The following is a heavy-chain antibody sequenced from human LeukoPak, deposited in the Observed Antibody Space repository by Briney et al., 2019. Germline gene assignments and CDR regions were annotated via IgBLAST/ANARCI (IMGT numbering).Heavy chain of an antibody. V-gene: IGHV3-64D*09. D-gene: IGHD2-15*01. CDR1: GFPFSSYA. CDR3: VRGYSFGPYGMDV. Sequence: GGSLRLSCSASGFPFSSYAMHWVCQAPGKGLEYVSAISDSGGSTYYADSVKGRFTISRDNSKNTLYLQMSSLRAEDTAVYFCVRGYSFGPYGMDVWGQGTTVTVSS. J-gene: IGHJ6*02. CDR2: ISDSGGST.